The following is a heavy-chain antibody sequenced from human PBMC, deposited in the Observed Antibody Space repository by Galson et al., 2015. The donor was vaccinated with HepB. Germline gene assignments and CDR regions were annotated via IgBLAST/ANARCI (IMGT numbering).Heavy chain of an antibody. CDR1: GFTFSIYA. CDR3: AKSAGPIDH. J-gene: IGHJ4*02. Sequence: SLRLSCAASGFTFSIYAMSWVRQAPGKGLEWVSSIGDSGGSTYFADSVKGRFTISRDNSKNTLYLQLNSLRADDTALYYCAKSAGPIDHWGQGTLVTVSS. CDR2: IGDSGGST. V-gene: IGHV3-23*01.